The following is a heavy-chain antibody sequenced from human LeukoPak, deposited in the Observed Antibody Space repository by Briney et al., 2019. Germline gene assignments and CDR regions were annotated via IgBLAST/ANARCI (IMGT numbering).Heavy chain of an antibody. J-gene: IGHJ4*02. CDR3: HPLAFVTN. CDR1: GFTVSSNY. D-gene: IGHD2-8*01. CDR2: IKDDGSTT. V-gene: IGHV3-74*01. Sequence: GGSLRLSCAASGFTVSSNYMSWVRQAPGKGLVWVALIKDDGSTTNYADSVKGRFTASRDDAKNTVYLQMSSLRAEDTAVYYCHPLAFVTNWGQGTLVTVSS.